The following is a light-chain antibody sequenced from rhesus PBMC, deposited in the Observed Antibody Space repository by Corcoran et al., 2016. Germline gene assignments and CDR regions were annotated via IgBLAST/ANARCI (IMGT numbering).Light chain of an antibody. J-gene: IGKJ1*01. V-gene: IGKV3-24*04. CDR1: QSVGSY. Sequence: ETVVTQSPATLSLSPGERATLSCRASQSVGSYLAWYQQTPGQAPRLLIYGTSSRATGIPDRVRGRGSGTDFTLTISSLEPEDVGVYYCQQSSNLWTFGQGTKVEIK. CDR3: QQSSNLWT. CDR2: GTS.